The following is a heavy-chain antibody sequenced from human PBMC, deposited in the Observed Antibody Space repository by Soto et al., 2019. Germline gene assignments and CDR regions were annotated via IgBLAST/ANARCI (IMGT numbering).Heavy chain of an antibody. D-gene: IGHD3-16*01. J-gene: IGHJ6*02. Sequence: SVKVSCKASGGTFSSHAISWVRHAPGQGLEWMGGIIPFFKAANYAQKFQGRVTITADDSTSTAYMDLYSLRSEDTAVYYCARDVPFNYYDGTFSYYAMDVWGQGTTVTVSS. CDR2: IIPFFKAA. V-gene: IGHV1-69*13. CDR1: GGTFSSHA. CDR3: ARDVPFNYYDGTFSYYAMDV.